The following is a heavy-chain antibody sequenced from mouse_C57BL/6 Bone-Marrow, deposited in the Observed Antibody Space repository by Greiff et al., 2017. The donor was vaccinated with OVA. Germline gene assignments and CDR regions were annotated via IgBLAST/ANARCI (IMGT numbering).Heavy chain of an antibody. Sequence: QVQLKESGAELVKPGASVKLSCKASGYTFTSYWMHWVKQRPGQGLEWIGMIHPNSGSTNYNEKFKSKATLTVDKSSSTAYMQLSSLTSEDSAVYYCAREDYYGSRGFAYWGQGTLVTVSA. J-gene: IGHJ3*01. CDR1: GYTFTSYW. CDR2: IHPNSGST. CDR3: AREDYYGSRGFAY. V-gene: IGHV1-64*01. D-gene: IGHD1-1*01.